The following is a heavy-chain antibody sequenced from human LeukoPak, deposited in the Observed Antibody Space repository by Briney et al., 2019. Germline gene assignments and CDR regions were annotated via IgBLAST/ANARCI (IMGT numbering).Heavy chain of an antibody. D-gene: IGHD5-18*01. CDR1: GGSFSGYY. CDR2: INHSGRT. V-gene: IGHV4-34*01. CDR3: ARGGGSGYSYG. J-gene: IGHJ4*02. Sequence: SETLSLTCAVYGGSFSGYYWSWIRQPPGKGLEWIGEINHSGRTNYNPSLKSRVTISVDTSKNQFSLKLSSVTAADTAVYYCARGGGSGYSYGWGQGTLVTVSS.